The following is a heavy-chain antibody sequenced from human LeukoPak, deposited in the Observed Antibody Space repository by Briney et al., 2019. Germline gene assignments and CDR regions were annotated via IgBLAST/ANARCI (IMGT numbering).Heavy chain of an antibody. CDR3: ARERGGQRSGQFDQ. CDR2: IYYSGSA. J-gene: IGHJ4*02. Sequence: SETLSLTCTVSGDSIRSSYWSWIRQPPGETLEWVGYIYYSGSADYNPSLKDRVSMSVDTSKNQLSLRLSSVTAADTAVYYCARERGGQRSGQFDQWGQGILVTVSS. D-gene: IGHD2-15*01. V-gene: IGHV4-59*01. CDR1: GDSIRSSY.